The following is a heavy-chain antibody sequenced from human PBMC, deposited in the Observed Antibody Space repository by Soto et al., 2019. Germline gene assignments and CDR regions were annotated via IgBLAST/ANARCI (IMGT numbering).Heavy chain of an antibody. D-gene: IGHD5-12*01. Sequence: QVQLQESGPGLVKPSETLSLTCTVSGGSITSYYWSWIRQPPGKGLEWIGYIYFSGSANYNPSLXSXAXLXXHTAKTQFSLKLSSVTAADTAVYYCARRSSGYGDYWGQGTLVTVSS. CDR3: ARRSSGYGDY. CDR2: IYFSGSA. J-gene: IGHJ4*02. CDR1: GGSITSYY. V-gene: IGHV4-59*08.